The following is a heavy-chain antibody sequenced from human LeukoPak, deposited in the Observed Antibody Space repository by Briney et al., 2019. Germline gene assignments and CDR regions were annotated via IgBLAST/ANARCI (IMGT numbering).Heavy chain of an antibody. D-gene: IGHD5-12*01. V-gene: IGHV4-39*07. J-gene: IGHJ4*02. CDR2: IYYSGST. CDR1: GGSISSSSYY. CDR3: ARDPIVATITADY. Sequence: SETLSLTCTVSGGSISSSSYYWGWIRQPPGKGLEWIGSIYYSGSTYYNPSLKSRVTISVDTSKNQFSLKLSSVTAADTAVYYCARDPIVATITADYWGQGTLVTVSS.